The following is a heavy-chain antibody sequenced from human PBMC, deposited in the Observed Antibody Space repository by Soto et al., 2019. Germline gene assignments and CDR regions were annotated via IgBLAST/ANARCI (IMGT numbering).Heavy chain of an antibody. CDR2: INPNSGAT. Sequence: QVLLVQSGAEVTKPGASVKVSCKASGYTFTAYYIHWVRQAPGQGLQWMGWINPNSGATSFAQKFQGWVTMTRDTSITTVYMELNRLISDDTAVYYCARARADVPPNWFDPWGQGTLVTVSS. CDR3: ARARADVPPNWFDP. D-gene: IGHD6-19*01. V-gene: IGHV1-2*04. CDR1: GYTFTAYY. J-gene: IGHJ5*02.